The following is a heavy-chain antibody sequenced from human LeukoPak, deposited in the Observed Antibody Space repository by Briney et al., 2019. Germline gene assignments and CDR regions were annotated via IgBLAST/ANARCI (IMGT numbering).Heavy chain of an antibody. CDR3: AKYGWFGELLAYYFDY. J-gene: IGHJ4*02. Sequence: GGSLRLSCAASGFTFSSYGMHWVRQAPGKGLEWVAVIWYDGSNKYYADSVKGRFTISRDNSKNTLYLQMNSLRAEDTAVYYCAKYGWFGELLAYYFDYWGQGTLVTVSS. D-gene: IGHD3-10*01. V-gene: IGHV3-33*06. CDR1: GFTFSSYG. CDR2: IWYDGSNK.